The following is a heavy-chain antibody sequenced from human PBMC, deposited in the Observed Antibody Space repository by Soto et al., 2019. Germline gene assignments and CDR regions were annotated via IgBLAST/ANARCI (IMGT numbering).Heavy chain of an antibody. V-gene: IGHV3-7*05. Sequence: GGSLRLSCAASGFTFSSYWMSWVRQAPGKGLEWVANIKQDGSEKYYVDSVKGRFTISRDNAKNSLYLQMNSLRAEDTAVYYCARGHYDFWSGYYTRMDVWGQGTTVTVSS. CDR2: IKQDGSEK. D-gene: IGHD3-3*01. J-gene: IGHJ6*02. CDR1: GFTFSSYW. CDR3: ARGHYDFWSGYYTRMDV.